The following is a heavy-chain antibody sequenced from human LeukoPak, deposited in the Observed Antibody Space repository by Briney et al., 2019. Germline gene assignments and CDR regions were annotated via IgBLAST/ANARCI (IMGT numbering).Heavy chain of an antibody. V-gene: IGHV4-38-2*01. Sequence: RASETLSLTCAVSGYSISSGNYWGWIRQPPGKGLEWIGNIYHSGSTYYNPSLKSRVTISIDTPKNQFFLKLSSVTAADTAVYYCARVRSSWYQFDYWGQGTLVTVSS. D-gene: IGHD6-13*01. CDR3: ARVRSSWYQFDY. J-gene: IGHJ4*02. CDR2: IYHSGST. CDR1: GYSISSGNY.